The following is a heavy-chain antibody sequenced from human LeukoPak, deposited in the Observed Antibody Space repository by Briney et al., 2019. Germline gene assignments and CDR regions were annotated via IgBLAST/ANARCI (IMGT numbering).Heavy chain of an antibody. J-gene: IGHJ5*02. CDR2: INTNTGNP. CDR1: GYTFTGYY. V-gene: IGHV7-4-1*02. CDR3: ARAGYSSGWYGNWFDP. D-gene: IGHD6-19*01. Sequence: ASVKVSCKASGYTFTGYYMHWVRQAPGQGLEWMGWINTNTGNPTYAQGFTGRFVFSLDTSVSTAYLQISSLKAEDTAVYYCARAGYSSGWYGNWFDPWGQGTLVTVSS.